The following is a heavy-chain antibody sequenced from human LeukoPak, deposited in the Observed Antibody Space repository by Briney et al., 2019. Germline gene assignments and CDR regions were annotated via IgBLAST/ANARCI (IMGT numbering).Heavy chain of an antibody. D-gene: IGHD3-3*01. CDR3: ARGLRFLDPRLFDY. CDR1: GGTFSSYA. V-gene: IGHV1-69*13. Sequence: GASVKVSCKASGGTFSSYAISWVRQAPGQGLEWMGGIIPIFGTANYAQKFQGRVTITADESTSTAYMELSSLRSEDTAVYYCARGLRFLDPRLFDYWGQGTLVTVSS. CDR2: IIPIFGTA. J-gene: IGHJ4*02.